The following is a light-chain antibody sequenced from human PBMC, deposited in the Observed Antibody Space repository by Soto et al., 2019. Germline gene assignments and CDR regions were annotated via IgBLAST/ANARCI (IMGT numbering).Light chain of an antibody. J-gene: IGKJ1*01. V-gene: IGKV1-5*01. CDR2: DAS. CDR1: QYISRW. Sequence: DIQMTQSPSTLSASVGERVTITCRASQYISRWLAWYQQKPGKAPKLLIYDASSLQSGVPSRFSGSGSGTVFTLTISSLQPDDFATYYCQQYDSYWTFGQGTKVEIK. CDR3: QQYDSYWT.